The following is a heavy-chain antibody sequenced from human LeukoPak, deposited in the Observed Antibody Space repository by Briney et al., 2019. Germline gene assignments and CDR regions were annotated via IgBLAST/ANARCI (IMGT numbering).Heavy chain of an antibody. CDR3: AKGRPTSITMIVVVRRKHDAFDI. CDR1: GFTFISYG. Sequence: GGSLVLSCAASGFTFISYGMHWVRQAPGKGLEGVAFIRYDGSNKYYADSVKGRFTISRDNSKNTLYLQMNSLRAEDTAVYYCAKGRPTSITMIVVVRRKHDAFDIWGQGTMVTVSS. CDR2: IRYDGSNK. J-gene: IGHJ3*02. V-gene: IGHV3-30*02. D-gene: IGHD3-22*01.